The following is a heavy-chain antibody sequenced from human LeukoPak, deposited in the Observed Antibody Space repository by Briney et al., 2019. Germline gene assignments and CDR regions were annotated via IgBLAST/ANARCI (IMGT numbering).Heavy chain of an antibody. CDR2: IYYSGST. V-gene: IGHV4-39*07. Sequence: SETLSLTCTVSGGSISSSSYYWGWIRQPPGKGLEWIGSIYYSGSTYYNPSLKSRVTISVDTSKNQFSLKLSSVTAADTAVYYCASDRTYCGGDCEDYWGQGTLVTVSS. D-gene: IGHD2-21*02. CDR1: GGSISSSSYY. CDR3: ASDRTYCGGDCEDY. J-gene: IGHJ4*02.